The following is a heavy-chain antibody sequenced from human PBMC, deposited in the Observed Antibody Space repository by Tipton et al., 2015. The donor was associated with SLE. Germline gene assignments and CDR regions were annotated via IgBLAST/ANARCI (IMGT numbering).Heavy chain of an antibody. CDR3: ATVDYFDSGDAFDF. V-gene: IGHV4-4*02. CDR2: IYHSGST. CDR1: GGSISSFNW. J-gene: IGHJ3*01. D-gene: IGHD3-22*01. Sequence: TLSLTCAVSGGSISSFNWWTWVRQTPGKGLEWIGEIYHSGSTNYNPSLKSRVTISVDKSKNQFSLKLNSVTAADTAVYYCATVDYFDSGDAFDFWGHGSMVTVSS.